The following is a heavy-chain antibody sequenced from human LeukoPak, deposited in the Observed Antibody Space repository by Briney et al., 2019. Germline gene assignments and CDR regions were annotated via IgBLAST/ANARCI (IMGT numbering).Heavy chain of an antibody. Sequence: RGSLRLSCAASGFTFSHAWMSWVRQAPGKGLEWVARIKGKADGGTTDYAAPVNGRFTISRDDSKNTLYLQMSGLRTEDTAVYYCTTGIQLWAYYIDYWGQGTLVTVSS. CDR1: GFTFSHAW. V-gene: IGHV3-15*01. J-gene: IGHJ4*02. D-gene: IGHD5-18*01. CDR3: TTGIQLWAYYIDY. CDR2: IKGKADGGTT.